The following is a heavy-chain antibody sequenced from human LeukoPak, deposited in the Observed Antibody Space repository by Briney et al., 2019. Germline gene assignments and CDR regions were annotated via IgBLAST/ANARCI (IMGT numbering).Heavy chain of an antibody. Sequence: SQTLSLTCAVSGGSISSGGYSWSWIRQPPGKGLEWIGYIYHSGSTYYNPSLKSRVTISVDRSKNQFSLKLSSVTAADTAVYYCARRGLGRNFDYWGQGTLVTVSS. CDR2: IYHSGST. CDR1: GGSISSGGYS. CDR3: ARRGLGRNFDY. D-gene: IGHD3/OR15-3a*01. V-gene: IGHV4-30-2*01. J-gene: IGHJ4*02.